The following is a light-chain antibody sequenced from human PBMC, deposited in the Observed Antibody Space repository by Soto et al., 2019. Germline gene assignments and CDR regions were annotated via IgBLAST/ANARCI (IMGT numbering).Light chain of an antibody. CDR1: SSDVGRYNS. V-gene: IGLV2-14*01. CDR2: DVN. Sequence: QSALTQPAPVSGSPGQSITISCTATSSDVGRYNSVSWYQQHPGKAPKLMIYDVNNRPSGVSNRFSGSKSGNTASLTISGLQAEDEADYYCSSYTSSSTRVVFGGGTKLTVL. CDR3: SSYTSSSTRVV. J-gene: IGLJ2*01.